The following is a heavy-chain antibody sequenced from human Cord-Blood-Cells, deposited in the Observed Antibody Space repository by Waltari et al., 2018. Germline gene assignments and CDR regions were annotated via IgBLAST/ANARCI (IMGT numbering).Heavy chain of an antibody. CDR2: INSKTDGGTT. Sequence: EVQLVESGGGLVKPGGSLRLSCAASGFTFSTAWISWVRQAPGKGLEWVGRINSKTDGGTTDYAAPVKGRFTISRDDSKNTLYLQMNSLKTEDTAVYYCTTDGYDSSGYSYWGQGTLVTVSS. CDR1: GFTFSTAW. D-gene: IGHD3-22*01. CDR3: TTDGYDSSGYSY. V-gene: IGHV3-15*01. J-gene: IGHJ4*02.